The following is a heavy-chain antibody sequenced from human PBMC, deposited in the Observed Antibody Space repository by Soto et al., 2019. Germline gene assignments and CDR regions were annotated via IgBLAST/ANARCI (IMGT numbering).Heavy chain of an antibody. D-gene: IGHD1-26*01. J-gene: IGHJ4*02. V-gene: IGHV3-30*18. CDR1: GFTFSSYG. CDR2: ISYDGSNK. CDR3: AKAHRAIVGATMPLLLCDY. Sequence: QVQLVESGGGVVQPGRSLRLSCAASGFTFSSYGMHWVRQAPGKGLEWVAVISYDGSNKYYADSVKGRFTISRDNCKNTLYLQMNSLRAEDTAVYYCAKAHRAIVGATMPLLLCDYGGQGTLVTVS.